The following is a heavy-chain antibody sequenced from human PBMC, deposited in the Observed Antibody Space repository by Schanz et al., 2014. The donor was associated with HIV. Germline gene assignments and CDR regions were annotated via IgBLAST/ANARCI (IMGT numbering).Heavy chain of an antibody. Sequence: QVQLVESGGGVVQPGRSLILSCAASRFSFRGYGMHWVRQTPGKGLEWVAVISYDGSNKYYVDSVKGRFTISRDNSQDTLYLHMNNLRAEDTAVYYCAKSLPIETATITYFDYWGQGTLVTVSS. CDR2: ISYDGSNK. V-gene: IGHV3-30*18. J-gene: IGHJ4*02. CDR1: RFSFRGYG. CDR3: AKSLPIETATITYFDY. D-gene: IGHD1-20*01.